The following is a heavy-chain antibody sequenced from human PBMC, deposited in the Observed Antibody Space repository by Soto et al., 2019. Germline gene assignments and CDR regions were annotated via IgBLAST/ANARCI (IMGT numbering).Heavy chain of an antibody. CDR1: GYSFTSYW. CDR2: IYPGDSDT. J-gene: IGHJ6*02. D-gene: IGHD3-10*01. V-gene: IGHV5-51*01. CDR3: ARSSSPAVGSGYYGMDV. Sequence: PGESLKISCKGSGYSFTSYWIGWVSQMPGKGLEWMGIIYPGDSDTRYSPSFQGQVTISADKSISTAYLQWSSLKASDTAMYYCARSSSPAVGSGYYGMDVWGQGTTVTVSS.